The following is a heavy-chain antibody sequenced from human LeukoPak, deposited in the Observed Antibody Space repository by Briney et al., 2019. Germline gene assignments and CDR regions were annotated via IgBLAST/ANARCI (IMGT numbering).Heavy chain of an antibody. J-gene: IGHJ4*02. CDR2: IYYSGST. Sequence: SETLSLTCTVSGYSISNGYYWSWIRPPPGKGLEWIGYIYYSGSTNYNPSLKSRVTISVDTSKNQFSLKLSSVTAADTAVYYCARSSVWFGEYSLWGQGTLVTVSS. CDR3: ARSSVWFGEYSL. D-gene: IGHD3-10*01. CDR1: GYSISNGYY. V-gene: IGHV4-61*01.